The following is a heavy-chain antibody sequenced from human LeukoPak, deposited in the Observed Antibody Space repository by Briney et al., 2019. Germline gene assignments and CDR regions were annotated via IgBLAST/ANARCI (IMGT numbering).Heavy chain of an antibody. CDR2: INHSGST. D-gene: IGHD3-22*01. Sequence: SETLSLTCAVYGGSFSGYYWSWIRQPPGKGLEWIGEINHSGSTNYNPPLKSRVTISVDTSKNQFSLKLSSVTAADTAVYYCASQDYYDSSGLDYWGQGTLVTVSS. CDR3: ASQDYYDSSGLDY. CDR1: GGSFSGYY. J-gene: IGHJ4*02. V-gene: IGHV4-34*01.